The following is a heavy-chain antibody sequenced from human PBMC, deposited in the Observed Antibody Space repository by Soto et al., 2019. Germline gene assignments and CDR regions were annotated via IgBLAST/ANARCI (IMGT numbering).Heavy chain of an antibody. Sequence: PSETLSLTCTVSGGSISSSSYYWAWNRQSPGKGLEWIGSVYYNGFTYYNPSLKSRVTISVDTSKNQFSLKLTSVTAADTAVYYCARYYHGSGWFSFDYWGQGTLVTVSS. V-gene: IGHV4-39*01. D-gene: IGHD6-19*01. J-gene: IGHJ4*02. CDR1: GGSISSSSYY. CDR2: VYYNGFT. CDR3: ARYYHGSGWFSFDY.